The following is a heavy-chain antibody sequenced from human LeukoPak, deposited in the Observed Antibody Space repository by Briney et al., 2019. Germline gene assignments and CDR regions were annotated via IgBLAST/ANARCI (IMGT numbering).Heavy chain of an antibody. D-gene: IGHD3-22*01. V-gene: IGHV1-8*01. Sequence: GASVKVSCKASGYTFTSYDINWVRQATGQGLEWMGWMNHNSGNTGYAQKFQGRVTMTRNTSISTAYMELSSLRSEDTAVYYCARMGKYYYDSSGYYTPFDYWGQGTLVTVSS. CDR2: MNHNSGNT. CDR1: GYTFTSYD. CDR3: ARMGKYYYDSSGYYTPFDY. J-gene: IGHJ4*02.